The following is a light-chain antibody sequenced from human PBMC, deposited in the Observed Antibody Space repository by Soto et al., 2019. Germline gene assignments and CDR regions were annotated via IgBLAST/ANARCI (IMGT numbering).Light chain of an antibody. CDR1: QSINSY. Sequence: DIQMTQSPSSLSASVGDRVTITCRASQSINSYLNWYQQKPGKAPKLLIYAASSLQSGVPSRFSGSGSGTVFTLTISSLQPEDFATYYCQQSYSTLLTCGGGTKVEIK. V-gene: IGKV1-39*01. J-gene: IGKJ4*01. CDR3: QQSYSTLLT. CDR2: AAS.